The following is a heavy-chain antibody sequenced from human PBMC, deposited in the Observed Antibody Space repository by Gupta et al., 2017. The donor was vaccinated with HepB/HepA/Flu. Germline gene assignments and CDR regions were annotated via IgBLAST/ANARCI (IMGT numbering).Heavy chain of an antibody. J-gene: IGHJ6*03. CDR2: SIPIFGTA. CDR3: ATYDYSNLPRYYYRDV. Sequence: QLVQSGAEVKKPGSSVKVACKASGGTLRRYAVSWVRQAPGQGLEWMGGSIPIFGTANSAQRFQGRVTITADESTNTAYMELSNLRSEDTAIYYCATYDYSNLPRYYYRDVWGKGTTGTVS. V-gene: IGHV1-69*01. CDR1: GGTLRRYA. D-gene: IGHD5-12*01.